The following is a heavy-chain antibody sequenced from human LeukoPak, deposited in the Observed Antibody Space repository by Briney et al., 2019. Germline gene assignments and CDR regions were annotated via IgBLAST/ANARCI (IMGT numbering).Heavy chain of an antibody. Sequence: SETLSLTCTVSGGSISSYYWSWIRQPPGKGLEWIGYIYYSGSTNYNPSLRSRVTISVDTSKNQFSLKLSSVTAADTAVYYCARGFRNSRIAAAGTRGAFDIWGQGTMVTVSS. CDR3: ARGFRNSRIAAAGTRGAFDI. J-gene: IGHJ3*02. CDR1: GGSISSYY. CDR2: IYYSGST. D-gene: IGHD6-13*01. V-gene: IGHV4-59*12.